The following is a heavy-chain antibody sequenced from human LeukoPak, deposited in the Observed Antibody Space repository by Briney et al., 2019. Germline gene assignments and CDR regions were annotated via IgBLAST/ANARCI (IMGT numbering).Heavy chain of an antibody. CDR1: GFTFSSYA. D-gene: IGHD3-10*01. Sequence: GGSLRLSCAASGFTFSSYAMSWVRQAPGKGLEWVSAISGSGGSTYYADSVKGRFTISRDNSKNTLYLQMNSLRAEDTAVYYCARARRSRGVIPYYYYYYMDVWGKGTTVTISS. CDR2: ISGSGGST. CDR3: ARARRSRGVIPYYYYYYMDV. V-gene: IGHV3-23*01. J-gene: IGHJ6*03.